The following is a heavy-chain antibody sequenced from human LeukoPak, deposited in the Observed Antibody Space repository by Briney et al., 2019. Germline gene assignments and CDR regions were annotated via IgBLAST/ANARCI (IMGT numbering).Heavy chain of an antibody. CDR1: GYSINSGYY. D-gene: IGHD3-10*01. J-gene: IGHJ5*02. V-gene: IGHV4-38-2*02. CDR2: IYHSGST. Sequence: PSETLSLTCTVSGYSINSGYYWGWIRQPPGKGLEWIGSIYHSGSTYYNPSLKSRVTISVDTSKNQFSLKLSSVTAADTAVYYCARHHGEGYMTWGQGTLVTVSS. CDR3: ARHHGEGYMT.